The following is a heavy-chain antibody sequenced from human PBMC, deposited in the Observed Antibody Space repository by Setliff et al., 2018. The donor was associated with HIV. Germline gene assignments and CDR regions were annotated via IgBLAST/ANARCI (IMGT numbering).Heavy chain of an antibody. CDR2: IQYDGKRI. V-gene: IGHV3-30*02. CDR3: AKDRSVRDYYYYYMDV. J-gene: IGHJ6*03. CDR1: GFAFSTYG. D-gene: IGHD2-15*01. Sequence: GGSLRLSCAASGFAFSTYGMHWVRQAPGKGLEWVAFIQYDGKRIYYGESVNGRFTISRDNPKNTLYLQMNSLRPEDTAVYYCAKDRSVRDYYYYYMDVWGKGTTVTVSS.